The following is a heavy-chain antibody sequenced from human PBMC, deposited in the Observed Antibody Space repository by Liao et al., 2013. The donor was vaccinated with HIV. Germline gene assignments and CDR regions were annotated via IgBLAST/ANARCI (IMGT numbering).Heavy chain of an antibody. D-gene: IGHD3-3*01. CDR1: LGSMTSFY. CDR2: IAPSGSI. J-gene: IGHJ6*03. V-gene: IGHV4-4*07. Sequence: QVQLQESGPRLVRPSQTLSLTCGVSLGSMTSFYWSWIRQAAGKRPECIGRIAPSGSITYNPSLRTRVTMSVDTSRNRFSLQMISLTAADTAVYYCAREGRSSTFGVVVLDYVDVWGKGTTVTVSS. CDR3: AREGRSSTFGVVVLDYVDV.